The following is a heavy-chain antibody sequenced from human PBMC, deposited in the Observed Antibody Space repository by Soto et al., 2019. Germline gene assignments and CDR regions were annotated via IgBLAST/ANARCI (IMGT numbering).Heavy chain of an antibody. Sequence: EVQLLESGGGLVQPGGSLRLSCAASGFTFSSYGMSWVRQAPGKGLEWVSAISGSGDSTYYADSVKGRFTIPRDNSKNTLYLHMNALRAADPAVYYCAKGLGPYAIKPAYWGQGILVTVSS. J-gene: IGHJ4*02. D-gene: IGHD2-8*01. CDR1: GFTFSSYG. CDR2: ISGSGDST. CDR3: AKGLGPYAIKPAY. V-gene: IGHV3-23*01.